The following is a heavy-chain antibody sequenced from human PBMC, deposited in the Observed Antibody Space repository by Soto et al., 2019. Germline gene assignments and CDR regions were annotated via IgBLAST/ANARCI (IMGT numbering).Heavy chain of an antibody. CDR3: ARCLELAHPYNWIDP. CDR1: GYTFTGYY. CDR2: INPNSGGT. D-gene: IGHD1-7*01. Sequence: ASVKVSCKASGYTFTGYYMHWVRQAPGQGLEWMGWINPNSGGTNYAQKFQGRVTMTRDTSISTAYMELSRLRSDDTAVYYCARCLELAHPYNWIDPWGQGTLVTVSS. J-gene: IGHJ5*02. V-gene: IGHV1-2*02.